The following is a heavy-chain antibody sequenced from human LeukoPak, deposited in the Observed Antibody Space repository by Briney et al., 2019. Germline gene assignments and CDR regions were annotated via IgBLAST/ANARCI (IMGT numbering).Heavy chain of an antibody. J-gene: IGHJ4*02. D-gene: IGHD5-12*01. CDR1: GFTFSSYG. CDR2: IQYDGGNK. Sequence: PGGSLRLSCAASGFTFSSYGIHWVRQAPGKGLEWLAFIQYDGGNKYYADSVKGRFTISRDTSKNTLYVQMNSLRGEDTAVYYCARGSSGYDDYFDYWGQGTLVTVSS. CDR3: ARGSSGYDDYFDY. V-gene: IGHV3-30*02.